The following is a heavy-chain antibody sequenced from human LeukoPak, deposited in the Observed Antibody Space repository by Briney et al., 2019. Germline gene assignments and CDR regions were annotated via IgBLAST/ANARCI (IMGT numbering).Heavy chain of an antibody. CDR2: ISAYNGNT. CDR3: ARDLYDYGDYVD. V-gene: IGHV1-18*01. D-gene: IGHD4-17*01. J-gene: IGHJ4*02. CDR1: GYTFTSYG. Sequence: ALVKVSCKASGYTFTSYGISWVRQAPGQGLEWMGWISAYNGNTNYAQKLQGRITMTTDTSTSTAYMELRSLRSDDTAVYYCARDLYDYGDYVDWGQGTLVTVSS.